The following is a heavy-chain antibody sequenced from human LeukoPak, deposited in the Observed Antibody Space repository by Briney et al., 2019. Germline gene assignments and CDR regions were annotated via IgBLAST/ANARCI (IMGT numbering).Heavy chain of an antibody. Sequence: GGSLRLSCAASGFTFSSYAMHWVRQAPGKGLEWVAVISYDGSNKYYADSVKGRFTISRDNSKNTLYLQMNSLRAEDTAVYYCARASSGWYEVYFDYWGQGTLVTVSS. V-gene: IGHV3-30*04. CDR3: ARASSGWYEVYFDY. J-gene: IGHJ4*02. CDR1: GFTFSSYA. CDR2: ISYDGSNK. D-gene: IGHD6-19*01.